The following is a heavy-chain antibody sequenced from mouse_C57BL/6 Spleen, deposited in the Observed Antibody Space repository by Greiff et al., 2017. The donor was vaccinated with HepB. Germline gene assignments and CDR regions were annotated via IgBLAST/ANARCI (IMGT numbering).Heavy chain of an antibody. CDR2: IISGGDYI. D-gene: IGHD1-1*01. CDR1: GFTFSSYA. J-gene: IGHJ4*01. CDR3: TRGRLRIIYAMDY. Sequence: VQLKESGEGLVKPGGSLKLSCAASGFTFSSYAMSWVRQTPEKRLVWVAYIISGGDYIYYADTVKGRFTISRDNARNTLYLQMSSLKSEDTAMYYCTRGRLRIIYAMDYGGQGTSVTVSS. V-gene: IGHV5-9-1*02.